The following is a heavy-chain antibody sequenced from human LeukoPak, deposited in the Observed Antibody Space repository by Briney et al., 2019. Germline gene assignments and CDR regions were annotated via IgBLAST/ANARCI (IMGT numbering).Heavy chain of an antibody. Sequence: SETLSLTCAVSGGAISSSSGNCWTWVRQPPGKGLEWIGEIYHSGSTNYNPSLKSRVTMLLDKSKNQFSLKLSSVTAADTAVYYCARNGGNSDFDYWGQGTLVTVSS. J-gene: IGHJ4*02. CDR2: IYHSGST. CDR1: GGAISSSSGNC. V-gene: IGHV4-4*02. CDR3: ARNGGNSDFDY. D-gene: IGHD4-23*01.